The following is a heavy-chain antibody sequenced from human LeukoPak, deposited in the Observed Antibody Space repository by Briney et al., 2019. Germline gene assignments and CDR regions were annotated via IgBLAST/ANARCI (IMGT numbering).Heavy chain of an antibody. CDR2: ISSSSSTI. CDR1: GFTFSSYS. CDR3: ASPIRVQLVAGDTDAFDI. Sequence: GGSLRLSCAASGFTFSSYSMNWVRQAPGKGLEWVSYISSSSSTIYYADSGKGRFTISRDNSKNSLYLQMNSLRAEDTAVYYCASPIRVQLVAGDTDAFDIWGQGTMVTVSS. J-gene: IGHJ3*02. V-gene: IGHV3-48*01. D-gene: IGHD6-6*01.